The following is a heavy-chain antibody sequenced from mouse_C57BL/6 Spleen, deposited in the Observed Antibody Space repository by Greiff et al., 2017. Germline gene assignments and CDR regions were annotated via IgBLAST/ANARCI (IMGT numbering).Heavy chain of an antibody. CDR1: GYSFTSYY. J-gene: IGHJ4*01. D-gene: IGHD1-1*01. V-gene: IGHV1-66*01. CDR3: ASPDYYGSSSYAMDY. CDR2: IYPGSGNT. Sequence: VQVVESGPELVKPGASVKISCKASGYSFTSYYIHWVKQRPGQGLEWIGWIYPGSGNTKYNEKFKGKATLTADTSSSTAYMQLSSLTSEDSAVYYCASPDYYGSSSYAMDYWGQGTSVTVSS.